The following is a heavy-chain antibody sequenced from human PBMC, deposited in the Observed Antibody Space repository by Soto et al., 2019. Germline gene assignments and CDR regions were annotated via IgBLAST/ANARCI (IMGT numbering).Heavy chain of an antibody. CDR2: IYYSGST. Sequence: SETLSLTCTVSGGSISSYYWSWIRQPPGKGLEWIGYIYYSGSTNYNPSLKSRVTISVDTSKNQFSLKLSSVTAADTAVYYCARQRAEEWLGYDYWGQGTLVTVSS. D-gene: IGHD6-19*01. CDR1: GGSISSYY. CDR3: ARQRAEEWLGYDY. V-gene: IGHV4-59*08. J-gene: IGHJ4*02.